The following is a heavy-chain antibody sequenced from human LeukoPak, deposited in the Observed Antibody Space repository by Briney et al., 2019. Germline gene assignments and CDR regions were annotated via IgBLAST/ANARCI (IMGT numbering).Heavy chain of an antibody. J-gene: IGHJ5*02. D-gene: IGHD3-10*01. CDR2: ISNDGTYK. CDR3: TRKSGGSQRKMDDWFDP. CDR1: GFTFSSYA. V-gene: IGHV3-30*04. Sequence: PGRSLRLSCAASGFTFSSYAMHWVRQAPDKGLEYVAVISNDGTYKYYGDSVKGRFTISRDNSKNTLYLQMDSLRVEDTAVYSCTRKSGGSQRKMDDWFDPWGQGTLVIVSS.